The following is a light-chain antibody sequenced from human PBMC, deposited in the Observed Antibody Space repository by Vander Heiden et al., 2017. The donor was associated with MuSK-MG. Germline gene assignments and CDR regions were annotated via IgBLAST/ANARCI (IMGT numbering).Light chain of an antibody. V-gene: IGKV1-27*01. CDR1: QGISHY. Sequence: DIQMTQSPSSLSDSVGDRVTITCRASQGISHYLAWYQQKPGKVPKLLIYAASTLQSGVPSRFSGSGSGTDFTLTISSLQPEDVATYYCQKDNSAPPTFGGGTKVEIK. CDR2: AAS. CDR3: QKDNSAPPT. J-gene: IGKJ4*01.